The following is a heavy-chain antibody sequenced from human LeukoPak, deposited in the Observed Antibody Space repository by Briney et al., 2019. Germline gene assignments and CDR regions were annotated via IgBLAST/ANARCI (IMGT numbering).Heavy chain of an antibody. CDR1: GYSFTTYS. V-gene: IGHV1-18*01. Sequence: ASVKVSCKTCGYSFTTYSINWVRQAPGQGLEWMGRVSTYNGNTKSAQKFQGRVTMTTDTSTSTVYMELASLSSDDTASYYCARDRCSGGNCAFDSWGQGTLVTVSS. CDR2: VSTYNGNT. D-gene: IGHD2-15*01. J-gene: IGHJ4*02. CDR3: ARDRCSGGNCAFDS.